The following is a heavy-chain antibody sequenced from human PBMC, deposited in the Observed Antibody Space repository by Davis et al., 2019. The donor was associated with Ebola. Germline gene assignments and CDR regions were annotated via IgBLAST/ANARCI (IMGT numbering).Heavy chain of an antibody. CDR1: VCSFSSHP. J-gene: IGHJ4*02. D-gene: IGHD3-9*01. Sequence: SVNVSCKTSVCSFSSHPISWVRQAPRQGLEWMGGIIPIFDTPHYAQKFQGRITITADASTSTAYMELSSLRSEDTATYFCARDFDGGNYYFDYWGPGTPVTVSS. CDR3: ARDFDGGNYYFDY. CDR2: IIPIFDTP. V-gene: IGHV1-69*13.